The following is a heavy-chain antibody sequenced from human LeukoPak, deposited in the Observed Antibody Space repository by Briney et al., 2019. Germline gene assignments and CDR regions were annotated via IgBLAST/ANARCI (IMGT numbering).Heavy chain of an antibody. J-gene: IGHJ3*02. CDR1: GFTFDDYA. CDR3: AKGGRESYDAFDI. Sequence: GGSLRLSCAASGFTFDDYAMHWVRQAPGKGLEWVSAISGSGGSTYYADSVKGRFTISRDNSKNTLYLQMNSLRAEDTAVYYCAKGGRESYDAFDIWGQGTMVTVSS. CDR2: ISGSGGST. V-gene: IGHV3-23*01. D-gene: IGHD3-10*01.